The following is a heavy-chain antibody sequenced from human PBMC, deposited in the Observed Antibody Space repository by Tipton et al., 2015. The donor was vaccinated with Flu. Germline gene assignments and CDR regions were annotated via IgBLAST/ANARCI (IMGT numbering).Heavy chain of an antibody. V-gene: IGHV4-59*03. CDR1: GGSISSYH. CDR2: VSSSGTT. D-gene: IGHD2-21*01. CDR3: AKHIAVYAAFDV. J-gene: IGHJ3*01. Sequence: TLSLTCTVSGGSISSYHWSWIRRPPGKGLEWIAYVSSSGTTNYNPSLKSRVTTSVDTSKNQFSLELNSVTAADSAVYYCAKHIAVYAAFDVWGPGTVVTVSS.